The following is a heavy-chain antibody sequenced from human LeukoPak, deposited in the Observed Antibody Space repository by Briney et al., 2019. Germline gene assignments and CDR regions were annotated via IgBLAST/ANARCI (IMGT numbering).Heavy chain of an antibody. Sequence: ASVKVSCKASGYTFTSYGISWVRQAPGQGLEWMGWISAYNGDTNYAQKLQGRVTMTTDTSTSTAYMELRSLRSDDTAVYYCARDQVEGSYYDILTGPIRIPGLADYWGQGTLVTVSS. D-gene: IGHD3-9*01. J-gene: IGHJ4*02. CDR1: GYTFTSYG. CDR2: ISAYNGDT. V-gene: IGHV1-18*01. CDR3: ARDQVEGSYYDILTGPIRIPGLADY.